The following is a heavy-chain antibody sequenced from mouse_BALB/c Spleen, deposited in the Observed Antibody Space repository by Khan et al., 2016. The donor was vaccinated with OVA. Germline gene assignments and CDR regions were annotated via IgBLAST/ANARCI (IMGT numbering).Heavy chain of an antibody. Sequence: QVQLKQSGPGLVAPSQSLSITCTVSGFSLTSYGVHWVRQPPGKGLEWLGIIWAGGSTNYNSALMSRLSISNDNSKRQVFLKMNSLQTVDTAMYYCARDDGGGNDAMDYWGQGTSVTVSS. D-gene: IGHD2-1*01. J-gene: IGHJ4*01. CDR1: GFSLTSYG. CDR3: ARDDGGGNDAMDY. CDR2: IWAGGST. V-gene: IGHV2-9*02.